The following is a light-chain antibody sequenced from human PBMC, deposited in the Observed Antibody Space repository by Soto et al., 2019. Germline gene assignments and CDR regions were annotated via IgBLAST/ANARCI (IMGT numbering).Light chain of an antibody. CDR2: WAS. CDR3: QQYYNTPQT. V-gene: IGKV4-1*01. CDR1: QSVLYSSNNKNY. Sequence: DIVMTQSPDSLAVSLGERATINCKSSQSVLYSSNNKNYLAWYQQKPGQPPKLLIYWASTRESGVPDRFSGSTSETDFTLTISSLQAKDVAVYYCQQYYNTPQTFGQGTKVEIK. J-gene: IGKJ1*01.